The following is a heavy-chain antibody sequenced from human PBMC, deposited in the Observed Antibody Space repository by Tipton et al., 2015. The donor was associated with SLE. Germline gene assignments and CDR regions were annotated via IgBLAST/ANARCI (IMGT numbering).Heavy chain of an antibody. CDR3: AREYQGSFYVNGAFDI. Sequence: SLRLSCAASGFTVSNNWMTWVRQAPGKGLEWVAHIGQDGGEEFYVDSVRGRFIISRDNAKNSLYLQMNSLGVEDTAVYYCAREYQGSFYVNGAFDIWGQGTMVTVSS. CDR1: GFTVSNNW. CDR2: IGQDGGEE. V-gene: IGHV3-7*01. D-gene: IGHD3-10*01. J-gene: IGHJ3*02.